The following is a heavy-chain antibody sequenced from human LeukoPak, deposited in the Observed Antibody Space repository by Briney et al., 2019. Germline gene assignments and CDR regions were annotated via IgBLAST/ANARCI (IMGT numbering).Heavy chain of an antibody. J-gene: IGHJ4*02. D-gene: IGHD3-22*01. Sequence: PGGSLRLSCAVSGFTFSNYKMHWDRQAPGKGLVWISDINHDGSSTTYADSVKGRFTVSRDNARNTLFLQVNSLRGEDTAVYYCARQSGYSYDVWGQGALVTVSS. V-gene: IGHV3-74*01. CDR2: INHDGSST. CDR1: GFTFSNYK. CDR3: ARQSGYSYDV.